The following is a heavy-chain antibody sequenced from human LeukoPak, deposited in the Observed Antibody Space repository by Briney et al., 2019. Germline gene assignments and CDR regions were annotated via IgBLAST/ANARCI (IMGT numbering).Heavy chain of an antibody. Sequence: SVKVSCKASGGTFSSYAISWVRQAPGQGLEWMGRIIPILGIANYAQKFQGRVTITADKSTSTAYMELSSLRSEDTAVYYCARDSTTRGYSYDWRQGTLVTVSS. CDR1: GGTFSSYA. V-gene: IGHV1-69*04. D-gene: IGHD5-18*01. J-gene: IGHJ4*02. CDR3: ARDSTTRGYSYD. CDR2: IIPILGIA.